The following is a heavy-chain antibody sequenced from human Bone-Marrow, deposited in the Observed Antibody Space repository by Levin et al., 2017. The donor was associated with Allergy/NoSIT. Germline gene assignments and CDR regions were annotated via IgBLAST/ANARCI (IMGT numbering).Heavy chain of an antibody. J-gene: IGHJ6*02. CDR2: ISGSGGST. V-gene: IGHV3-23*01. Sequence: QAGGSLRLSCAASGFTFSSYAMSWVRQAPGKGLEWVSAISGSGGSTYYADSVKVRFTISRDNSKNTLYLQMNSLRAEDTAVYYCAKGTAWIQPRGGMDGWGQGTTVTVSS. D-gene: IGHD5-18*01. CDR1: GFTFSSYA. CDR3: AKGTAWIQPRGGMDG.